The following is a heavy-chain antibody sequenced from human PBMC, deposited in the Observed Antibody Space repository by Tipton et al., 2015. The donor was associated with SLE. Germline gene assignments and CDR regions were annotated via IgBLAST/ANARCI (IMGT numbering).Heavy chain of an antibody. D-gene: IGHD3-10*01. CDR2: IYTSGST. J-gene: IGHJ2*01. CDR1: GGSISSGSYY. V-gene: IGHV4-61*09. Sequence: TLSLTCTVSGGSISSGSYYWSWIRQPAGKGLEWIGYIYTSGSTNYNPSLKSRVTISVDTSKNQFSPKLSSVTAADTAVYYCARDELVYFDLWGRGTLVTVSS. CDR3: ARDELVYFDL.